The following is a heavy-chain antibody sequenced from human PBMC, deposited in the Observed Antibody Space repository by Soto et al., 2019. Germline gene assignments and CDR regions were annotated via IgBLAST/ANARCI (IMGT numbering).Heavy chain of an antibody. CDR3: ASLIAAAGF. CDR1: GYTVTSYG. CDR2: ISAYNGNT. Sequence: QVQLVQSGAEVKKPGASVKVSCKASGYTVTSYGISWVRQAPGQVLEWMVWISAYNGNTNYAQKLQGRGTMTTDTTPSTAYMELRSLRSDDTAVYYCASLIAAAGFWGQGTLVTVSS. D-gene: IGHD6-13*01. V-gene: IGHV1-18*04. J-gene: IGHJ4*02.